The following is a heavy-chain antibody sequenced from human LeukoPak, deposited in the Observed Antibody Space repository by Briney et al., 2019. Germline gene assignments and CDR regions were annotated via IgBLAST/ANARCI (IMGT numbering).Heavy chain of an antibody. Sequence: SQTLSLTCTVSGGSISSGSYYWSWIRQPAGKGLEWIGRIYTSGSTNYNPSLKSRVTMSVDTSKNQFSLKLSSVTAADTAVYYCARGSSIVVVTAIRSAAFDIWGQGTMVTVSS. CDR2: IYTSGST. CDR3: ARGSSIVVVTAIRSAAFDI. V-gene: IGHV4-61*02. D-gene: IGHD2-21*02. CDR1: GGSISSGSYY. J-gene: IGHJ3*02.